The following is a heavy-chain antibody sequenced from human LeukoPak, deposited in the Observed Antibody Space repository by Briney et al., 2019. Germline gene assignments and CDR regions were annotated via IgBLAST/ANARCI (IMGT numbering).Heavy chain of an antibody. CDR3: AELGITMIGGV. V-gene: IGHV3-23*01. D-gene: IGHD3-10*02. CDR1: GFTFSSYG. J-gene: IGHJ6*04. Sequence: GGSLRLSCAASGFTFSSYGMSWVRQAPGKGLEWVSSISGSGGDTFYADSVKGRFTISRDNAKNSLYLQMNSLRAEDTAVYYCAELGITMIGGVWGKGTTVTISS. CDR2: ISGSGGDT.